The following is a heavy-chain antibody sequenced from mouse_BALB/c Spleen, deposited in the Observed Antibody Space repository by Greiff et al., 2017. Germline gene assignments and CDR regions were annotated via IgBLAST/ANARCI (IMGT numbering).Heavy chain of an antibody. Sequence: VQLQQSGPGLVAPSQSLSITCTVSGFSLTNSGVHWVPQSPGKGLEWLGVIWGAGSTNYNSAFKSRLSISKDNSKSQVFLKMNSLQTDDTARYYCAKSFRLTVGAKDDWGEGTTLTVSS. D-gene: IGHD1-1*01. J-gene: IGHJ2*01. CDR3: AKSFRLTVGAKDD. CDR2: IWGAGST. CDR1: GFSLTNSG. V-gene: IGHV2-6-6*01.